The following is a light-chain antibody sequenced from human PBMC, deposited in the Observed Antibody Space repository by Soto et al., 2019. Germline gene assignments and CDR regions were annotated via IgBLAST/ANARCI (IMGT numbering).Light chain of an antibody. J-gene: IGKJ2*01. CDR1: QSISSW. CDR3: QQYNSYVYT. CDR2: KAS. V-gene: IGKV1-5*03. Sequence: DIQMTQSPSTLSASVGDRVTITCRASQSISSWLAWYQQKPGKAPKLLIYKASSLESGVPSRFSGSGSGTEFTLTISSLQPDDFATYYCQQYNSYVYTFGQGTKLAIK.